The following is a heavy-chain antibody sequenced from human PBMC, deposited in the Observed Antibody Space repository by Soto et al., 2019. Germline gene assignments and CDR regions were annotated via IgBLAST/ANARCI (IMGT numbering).Heavy chain of an antibody. D-gene: IGHD3-22*01. CDR3: ARGHFEGAMMISFDY. Sequence: SETLSLTCAVYGGSFSGYYWSWIRQPPGKGLEWIGEINHSGSTNYNPSLKSRVTISVDTSKNQFSLKLSSVTAADTAVYYCARGHFEGAMMISFDYWGQGTLVTVSS. CDR1: GGSFSGYY. V-gene: IGHV4-34*01. J-gene: IGHJ4*02. CDR2: INHSGST.